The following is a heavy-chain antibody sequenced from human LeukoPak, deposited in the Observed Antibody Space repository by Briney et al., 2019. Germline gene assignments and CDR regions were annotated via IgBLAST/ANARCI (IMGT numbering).Heavy chain of an antibody. V-gene: IGHV3-30*02. Sequence: GGSLRLSCAASGFTFSSYGMHWVRQAPGKGLEWVAFIRYDGSNKYYADSVKGRFTISRDNSKNTLYLQMNSLRAEDTAVYYCAKDRLAAAGRADAFDIWGQGTMVTVSS. CDR3: AKDRLAAAGRADAFDI. D-gene: IGHD6-13*01. CDR1: GFTFSSYG. CDR2: IRYDGSNK. J-gene: IGHJ3*02.